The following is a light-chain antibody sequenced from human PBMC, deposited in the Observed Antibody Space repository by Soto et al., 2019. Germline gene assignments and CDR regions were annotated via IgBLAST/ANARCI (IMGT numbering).Light chain of an antibody. CDR1: QSVSSSY. CDR2: GAS. CDR3: QQYGSSTWT. J-gene: IGKJ1*01. Sequence: EIVLTQSPGTLSLSPGEGATLSCRASQSVSSSYLGWYQQKPGQAPRLLIYGASSRATGIPDRFSGSGSGTDFTLTISRLEPEDFAVYYCQQYGSSTWTFGQGTKVDIK. V-gene: IGKV3-20*01.